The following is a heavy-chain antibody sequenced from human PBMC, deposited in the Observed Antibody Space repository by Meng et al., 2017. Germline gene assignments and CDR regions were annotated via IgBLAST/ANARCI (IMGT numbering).Heavy chain of an antibody. D-gene: IGHD3-3*01. CDR1: GGSISSSNW. CDR3: ARAQYYDFWSGYYFDY. Sequence: QGQLQEPGPGLVTPSGTLSLTCAVSGGSISSSNWWSWVRQPPGKGLEWIGEIYHSGSTKYNPSLKSRVTISVDKSKNQFSLKLSSVTAADTAVYYCARAQYYDFWSGYYFDYWGQGTLVTVSS. V-gene: IGHV4-4*02. CDR2: IYHSGST. J-gene: IGHJ4*02.